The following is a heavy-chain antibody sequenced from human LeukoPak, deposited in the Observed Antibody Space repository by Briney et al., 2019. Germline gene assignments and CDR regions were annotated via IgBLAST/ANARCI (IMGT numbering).Heavy chain of an antibody. CDR1: GGSFSGYY. CDR2: IYYSGST. Sequence: SETLSLTCAVYGGSFSGYYWSWIRQHPGKGLEWIGYIYYSGSTYYNPSLKSRVTISVDTSKNQFSLKLSSVTAADTAVYYCARDGIRVATAGIWGQGTMVTVSS. D-gene: IGHD5-12*01. J-gene: IGHJ3*02. V-gene: IGHV4-31*11. CDR3: ARDGIRVATAGI.